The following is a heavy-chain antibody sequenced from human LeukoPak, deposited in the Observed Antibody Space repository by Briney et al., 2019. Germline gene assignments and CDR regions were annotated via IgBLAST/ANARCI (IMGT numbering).Heavy chain of an antibody. CDR3: AREGSDDGSYYFDY. D-gene: IGHD3-10*01. V-gene: IGHV3-33*01. CDR1: GFTFSSYG. Sequence: GGSLRLSCAASGFTFSSYGMHWVRQAPGKGLDGVAVIWYDGSNKYYADSVKGRFTISRDNSKNTLYLQMNSLRAEDTAVYYCAREGSDDGSYYFDYWGQGTLVTVSS. J-gene: IGHJ4*02. CDR2: IWYDGSNK.